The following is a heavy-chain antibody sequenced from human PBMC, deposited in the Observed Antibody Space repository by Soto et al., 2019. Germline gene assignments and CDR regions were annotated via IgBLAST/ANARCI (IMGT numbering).Heavy chain of an antibody. CDR1: GFTFDDYA. CDR2: ISWNSGSI. J-gene: IGHJ5*02. Sequence: EVQLVESGGGLVQPGRSLRLSCAASGFTFDDYAMHWVRQAPGKGLEWVSGISWNSGSIGYADSVKGRFTISRDNAKNSLYLQMNSLRPEDTAVYYCAKAVAVAGLLDWFDPWGQGTLVTVSS. CDR3: AKAVAVAGLLDWFDP. V-gene: IGHV3-9*01. D-gene: IGHD6-19*01.